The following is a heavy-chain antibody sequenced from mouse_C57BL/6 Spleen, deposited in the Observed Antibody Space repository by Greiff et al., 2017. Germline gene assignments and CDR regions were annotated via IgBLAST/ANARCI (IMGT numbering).Heavy chain of an antibody. D-gene: IGHD4-1*01. J-gene: IGHJ2*01. Sequence: EVKLVESGGGLVKPGGSLKLSCAASGFTFSDYGMHWVRQAPEKGLAWVAYISSGSSTIYYADTVKGRFTISRDNDKNTLLLQRTGLRAEDTAMYYCARLGRGHDFDYWGQGTTLTVSS. V-gene: IGHV5-17*01. CDR1: GFTFSDYG. CDR3: ARLGRGHDFDY. CDR2: ISSGSSTI.